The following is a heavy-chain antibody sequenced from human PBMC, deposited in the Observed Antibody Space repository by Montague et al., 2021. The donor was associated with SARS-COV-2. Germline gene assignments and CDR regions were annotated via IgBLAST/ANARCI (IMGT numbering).Heavy chain of an antibody. CDR2: ISYDGSNK. V-gene: IGHV3-30-3*01. CDR1: GFTFSSYA. D-gene: IGHD3-16*01. J-gene: IGHJ3*02. CDR3: AREGSVLGVEAFDI. Sequence: SLRFSCAASGFTFSSYAMHWVRQAPGKGLEWVAVISYDGSNKYYADSVKGRFTISRDNSKNTLYLQMNSLRAEDTAVYYCAREGSVLGVEAFDIWGQGTMVTVSS.